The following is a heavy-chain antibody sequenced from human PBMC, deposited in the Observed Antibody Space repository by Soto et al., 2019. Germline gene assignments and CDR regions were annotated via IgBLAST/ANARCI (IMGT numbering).Heavy chain of an antibody. V-gene: IGHV3-48*02. CDR3: ARGGVYCSSARCYYYYYYGMDV. Sequence: EVQLVESGGGLVQPGGSLRLSCAASGLTFSSDSMNWVRQAPGKGLEWVSYISSSSDAAYYADSVKGRFTISRDNAQNSLYLQKNSLRDEDTAVYYCARGGVYCSSARCYYYYYYGMDVWGQGTTVTVSS. J-gene: IGHJ6*02. CDR1: GLTFSSDS. CDR2: ISSSSDAA. D-gene: IGHD2-2*01.